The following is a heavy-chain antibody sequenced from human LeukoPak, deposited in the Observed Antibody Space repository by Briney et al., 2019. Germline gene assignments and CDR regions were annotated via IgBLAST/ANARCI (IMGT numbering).Heavy chain of an antibody. CDR1: GGSISSGSCY. Sequence: SQTLSLTCTVSGGSISSGSCYWSWIRQPAGKGLEWIGRIYTGGSTNYNPSLKSRVTISVDTSKNQFSLKLSSVTAADTAVYYCARTVRGATWYYYYYYYMDVWGKGTTVTVSS. J-gene: IGHJ6*03. D-gene: IGHD3-10*01. CDR2: IYTGGST. V-gene: IGHV4-61*02. CDR3: ARTVRGATWYYYYYYYMDV.